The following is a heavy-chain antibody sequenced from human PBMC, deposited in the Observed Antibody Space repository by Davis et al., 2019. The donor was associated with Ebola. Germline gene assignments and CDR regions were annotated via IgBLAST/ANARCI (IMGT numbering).Heavy chain of an antibody. CDR3: ARGSGSYGDDYYYGMDV. D-gene: IGHD1-26*01. Sequence: PGGSLRLSCAASGFTFSSYDMHWVRQATGKGLEWVSAIGTAGDTYYPGSVKGRFTISRENAKNSLYLQMNSLRAGDTAVYYCARGSGSYGDDYYYGMDVWGQGTTVTVSS. J-gene: IGHJ6*02. V-gene: IGHV3-13*01. CDR2: IGTAGDT. CDR1: GFTFSSYD.